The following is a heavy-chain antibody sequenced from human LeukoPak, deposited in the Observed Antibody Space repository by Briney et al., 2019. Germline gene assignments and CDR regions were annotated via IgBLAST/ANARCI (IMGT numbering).Heavy chain of an antibody. V-gene: IGHV3-23*01. CDR1: GFTFSSYA. D-gene: IGHD2-21*01. Sequence: GGSLRLSCAASGFTFSSYAMGWVRQAPGKGLEWVSAISGSGGSTYYADSVKGRFTISRDNSKNTLYLQMNSLRAEDTAVYYCAKGLLDVWAFDIWGQGTMVTVSS. J-gene: IGHJ3*02. CDR3: AKGLLDVWAFDI. CDR2: ISGSGGST.